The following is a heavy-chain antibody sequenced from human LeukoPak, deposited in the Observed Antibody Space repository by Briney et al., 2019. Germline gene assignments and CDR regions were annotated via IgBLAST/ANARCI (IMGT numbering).Heavy chain of an antibody. CDR3: ARVGYSGYDYDY. Sequence: SETLSLTCAVYGGSFSGYYWSWIRQPPGKGLEWIGEINHSGSTNYNPSLKSRVTISVDTSKNQFSLKLSSLTAADTAVYYCARVGYSGYDYDYWGQGTLVTVSS. CDR2: INHSGST. V-gene: IGHV4-34*01. D-gene: IGHD5-12*01. CDR1: GGSFSGYY. J-gene: IGHJ4*02.